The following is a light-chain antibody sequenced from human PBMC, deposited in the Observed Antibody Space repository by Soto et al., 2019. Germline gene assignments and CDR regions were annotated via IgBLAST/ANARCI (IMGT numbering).Light chain of an antibody. Sequence: EIVLTQSPGTLSLSPGERVTLSCRASQSVSSSYFAWYQQKPGQPPRLLIYASSSRATGIPDRFSGSGSGTVFPLTISRLEPEDFAVYYCQQYGGSVLTFGQVTRLEIK. CDR3: QQYGGSVLT. CDR1: QSVSSSY. V-gene: IGKV3-20*01. CDR2: ASS. J-gene: IGKJ5*01.